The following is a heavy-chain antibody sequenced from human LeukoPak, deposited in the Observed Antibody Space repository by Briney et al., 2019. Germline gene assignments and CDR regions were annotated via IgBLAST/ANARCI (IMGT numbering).Heavy chain of an antibody. CDR2: FEPEDGET. Sequence: GASVKVSCKVPGCTLTELSMHWVRQAPGKGLEWMGRFEPEDGETIYAQKFQGRVTMTEDTSTDTAYMELSSLRSEDTAVYYCATEVVWSGYRGPYYYYIDVWGTGTTVTVSS. J-gene: IGHJ6*03. CDR3: ATEVVWSGYRGPYYYYIDV. D-gene: IGHD3-3*01. CDR1: GCTLTELS. V-gene: IGHV1-24*01.